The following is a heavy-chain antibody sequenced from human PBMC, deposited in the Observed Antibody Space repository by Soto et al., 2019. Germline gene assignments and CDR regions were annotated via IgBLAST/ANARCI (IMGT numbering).Heavy chain of an antibody. CDR2: MNPNSGNT. Sequence: GASVKVSCKASGYTLTSYDINWVRQATGQGLEWMGWMNPNSGNTAYAQKFQGRVTITADESTSTAYMELSSLRSEDTAVYYCARDSRDGYNYVRFDYWGQGTLVTVSS. CDR3: ARDSRDGYNYVRFDY. V-gene: IGHV1-8*01. J-gene: IGHJ4*02. D-gene: IGHD5-12*01. CDR1: GYTLTSYD.